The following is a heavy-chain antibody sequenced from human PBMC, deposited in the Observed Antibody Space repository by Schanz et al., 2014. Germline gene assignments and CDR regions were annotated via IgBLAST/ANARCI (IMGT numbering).Heavy chain of an antibody. Sequence: QVQLQQWGAGLLKPSETLSLTCAVDGGSFSGYYWSWIRQSPDKGLEWIGEINHSANTTYNPSLKSRVTVSVDKPKTQFSLKLNSVTAADTAVYYCASSGAGYSSSWDFDYWGQGTLVTVSS. D-gene: IGHD6-13*01. J-gene: IGHJ4*02. CDR3: ASSGAGYSSSWDFDY. CDR2: INHSANT. V-gene: IGHV4-34*01. CDR1: GGSFSGYY.